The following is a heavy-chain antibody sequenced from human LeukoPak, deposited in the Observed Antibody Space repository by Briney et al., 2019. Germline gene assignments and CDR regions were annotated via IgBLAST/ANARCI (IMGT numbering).Heavy chain of an antibody. CDR2: IYYSGST. CDR3: ARDGHYYDSSGYSDDAFDI. Sequence: SETLSLTCTVSGGSISSSSYYWGWIRQPPGKGLEWIGSIYYSGSTYYNPSLKSRVTISVDTSKNQFSLKLSSVTAADTAVYYCARDGHYYDSSGYSDDAFDIWGQGTMVTVSS. V-gene: IGHV4-39*07. J-gene: IGHJ3*02. D-gene: IGHD3-22*01. CDR1: GGSISSSSYY.